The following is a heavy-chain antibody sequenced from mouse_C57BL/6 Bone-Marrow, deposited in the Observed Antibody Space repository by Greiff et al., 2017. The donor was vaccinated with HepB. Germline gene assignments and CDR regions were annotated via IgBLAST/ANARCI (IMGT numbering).Heavy chain of an antibody. V-gene: IGHV1-64*01. Sequence: QVQLQQPGAELVKPGASVKLSCKASGYTFTSYWMHWVKQRPGQGLEWIGMIHPNSGSTNYNEKFKSKATLTVDTSSSTAYMQLSSLTSEDSAVYYCARSGVYSYPLFDYWGQGTTLTVSS. CDR2: IHPNSGST. CDR3: ARSGVYSYPLFDY. D-gene: IGHD2-12*01. CDR1: GYTFTSYW. J-gene: IGHJ2*01.